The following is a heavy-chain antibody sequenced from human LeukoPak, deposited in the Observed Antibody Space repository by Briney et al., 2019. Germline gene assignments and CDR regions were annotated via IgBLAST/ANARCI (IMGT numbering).Heavy chain of an antibody. CDR2: IIPIFGTA. D-gene: IGHD6-13*01. J-gene: IGHJ4*02. Sequence: SVKVSCKASGGTFSSYAISWVRQAPGQGLEWMGGIIPIFGTANYAQKFQGRVTITADESTSTAYMELSSLRSEDTAVYYCARSIAAAGAYDYWGQGTLVAVSS. CDR1: GGTFSSYA. V-gene: IGHV1-69*13. CDR3: ARSIAAAGAYDY.